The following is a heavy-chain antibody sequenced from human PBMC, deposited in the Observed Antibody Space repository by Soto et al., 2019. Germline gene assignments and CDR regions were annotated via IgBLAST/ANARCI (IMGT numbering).Heavy chain of an antibody. V-gene: IGHV1-8*01. CDR1: GYTFTDYD. J-gene: IGHJ4*02. D-gene: IGHD2-21*02. CDR2: MSPDSGNA. CDR3: EVTTGY. Sequence: QVQVVQSRTEVKKPGASVKVSCKTSGYTFTDYDINWVRQTTGQGLEWMGWMSPDSGNAGYAQQFQGRVTMTSNTSTSTGYMELRSLRSEDTAMYYCEVTTGYWGQGTMVTVSS.